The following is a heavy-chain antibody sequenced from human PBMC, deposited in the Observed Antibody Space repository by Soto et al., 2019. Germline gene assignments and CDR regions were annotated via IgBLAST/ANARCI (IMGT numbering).Heavy chain of an antibody. V-gene: IGHV3-21*01. D-gene: IGHD2-15*01. CDR2: ISSVSSYI. CDR3: ARHTRYFDY. J-gene: IGHJ4*02. CDR1: GFTFSTYS. Sequence: EVQLVESGGGLVKPGGSLRLSCAASGFTFSTYSMNWVRQAPGKGLEWVSSISSVSSYIYYADTVKGRFTISRDNAKNSLYLQMNSLRAEDTAVYYCARHTRYFDYWGQGTLVTVSS.